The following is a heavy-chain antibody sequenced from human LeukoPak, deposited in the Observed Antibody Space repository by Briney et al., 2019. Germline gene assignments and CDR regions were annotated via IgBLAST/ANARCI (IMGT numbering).Heavy chain of an antibody. Sequence: GRSLRLSCAASGFTFSSYAMHWVRQAPGKGLEWVAVISYDGSNKYYADSVKGRFTISRDNSKNTLYLQTNSLRAEDTAVYYCARDFETVAGTRYFDYWGQGTLVTVSS. D-gene: IGHD6-19*01. J-gene: IGHJ4*02. CDR2: ISYDGSNK. CDR3: ARDFETVAGTRYFDY. V-gene: IGHV3-30-3*01. CDR1: GFTFSSYA.